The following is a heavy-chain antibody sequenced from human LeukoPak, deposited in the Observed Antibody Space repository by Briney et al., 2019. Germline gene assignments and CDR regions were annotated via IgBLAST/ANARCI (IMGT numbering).Heavy chain of an antibody. V-gene: IGHV1-2*06. D-gene: IGHD6-6*01. CDR2: INPNSGGT. Sequence: ASAKVSCKASGYTFTGYYMHWVRQAPGQGLEWMGRINPNSGGTNYAQKFQGRVTMTRDTSISTAYMELSRLRSDDTAVYYCARVLEYSSSRPYYYYYMDVWGKGTTVTVSS. CDR1: GYTFTGYY. J-gene: IGHJ6*03. CDR3: ARVLEYSSSRPYYYYYMDV.